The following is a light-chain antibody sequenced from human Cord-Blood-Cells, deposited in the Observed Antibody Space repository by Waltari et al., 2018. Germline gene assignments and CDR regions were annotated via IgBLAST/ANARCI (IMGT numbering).Light chain of an antibody. CDR2: GAS. Sequence: EIVMTQSPATLSVSQGERATLSCRASQSVSSNLAWYQQKPVQAPRLLIYGASTRATGIPARFSGSGSGTEFTLTISSLQSEDFAVYYCQQYNNWPYTFGQGTKLEIK. V-gene: IGKV3-15*01. J-gene: IGKJ2*01. CDR1: QSVSSN. CDR3: QQYNNWPYT.